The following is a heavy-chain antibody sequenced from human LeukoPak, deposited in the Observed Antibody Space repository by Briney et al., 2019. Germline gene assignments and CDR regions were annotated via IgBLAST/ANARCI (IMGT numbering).Heavy chain of an antibody. V-gene: IGHV3-48*02. D-gene: IGHD3-3*01. CDR3: ARDTEIFGVVTGGYYYGMDV. J-gene: IGHJ6*02. Sequence: GGSLRLSCAASGFTFSSYSMNWVRQAPGKGLEWVSYISSSSSTIYYADSVKGRFTISRDNAKNSLYLQMNSLRDEDTAVYYCARDTEIFGVVTGGYYYGMDVWGQGTTVTVSS. CDR2: ISSSSSTI. CDR1: GFTFSSYS.